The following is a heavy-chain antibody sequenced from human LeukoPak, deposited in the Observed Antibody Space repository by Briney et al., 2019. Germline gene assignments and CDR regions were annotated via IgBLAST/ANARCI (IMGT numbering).Heavy chain of an antibody. CDR2: ISGSGGST. J-gene: IGHJ4*02. V-gene: IGHV3-23*01. D-gene: IGHD5-12*01. Sequence: PGGSLRLSCAASGFTVSSNYMSWVRQAPGKGLEWVSAISGSGGSTYYADSVKGRFTISRDNSKNTLYLQMNSLRAEDTAVYYCAKDSSGYDIEAYYFDYWGQGTLVTVSS. CDR3: AKDSSGYDIEAYYFDY. CDR1: GFTVSSNY.